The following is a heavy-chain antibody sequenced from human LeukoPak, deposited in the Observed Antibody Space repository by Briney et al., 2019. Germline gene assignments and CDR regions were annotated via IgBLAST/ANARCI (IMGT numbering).Heavy chain of an antibody. J-gene: IGHJ4*02. CDR2: FYYSEST. D-gene: IGHD2-8*02. CDR1: GFTFITYW. Sequence: GSLRLSCAASGFTFITYWMSWVRQTPGKGLEWIGSFYYSESTYYNPSLKSRVTISVDTSKNHFSLNLRSVTAADTAVYYCARQRRMGVSDYWGQGTLVTVSS. V-gene: IGHV4-39*01. CDR3: ARQRRMGVSDY.